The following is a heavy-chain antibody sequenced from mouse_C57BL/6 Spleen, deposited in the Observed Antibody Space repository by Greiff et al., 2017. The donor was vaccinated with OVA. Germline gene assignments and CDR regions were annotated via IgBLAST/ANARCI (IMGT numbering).Heavy chain of an antibody. Sequence: VKLQQPGAELVKPGASVKLSCKASGYTFTSYWMHWVKQRPGQGLEWIGMIHPNSGSTNYNEKFKSKATLTVDKSSSTAYMQLSSLTSEDSAVYYCARGEYYSNYDAMDYWGQGTSVTVSS. CDR2: IHPNSGST. D-gene: IGHD2-5*01. CDR1: GYTFTSYW. J-gene: IGHJ4*01. V-gene: IGHV1-64*01. CDR3: ARGEYYSNYDAMDY.